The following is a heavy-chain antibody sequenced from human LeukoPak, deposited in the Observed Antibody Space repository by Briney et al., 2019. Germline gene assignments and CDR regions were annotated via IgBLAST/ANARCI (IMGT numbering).Heavy chain of an antibody. V-gene: IGHV1-2*02. CDR1: GYSFTGYN. CDR3: SRDGY. Sequence: ASVKVSCKASGYSFTGYNMHWVRQAPGHGLEWMGWINPNSGGSNYAQKFQGRVTMTRDTSTSTVYMDLSRLTSDDTAVYYCSRDGYWGQGTLVTVSS. CDR2: INPNSGGS. J-gene: IGHJ4*02.